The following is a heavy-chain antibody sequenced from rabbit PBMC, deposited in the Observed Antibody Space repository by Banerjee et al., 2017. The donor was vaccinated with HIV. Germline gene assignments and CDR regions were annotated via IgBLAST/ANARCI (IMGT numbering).Heavy chain of an antibody. J-gene: IGHJ4*01. CDR3: ARGTGDYVSYGYFNL. CDR1: GFSFSNKYV. Sequence: QEQLEESGGDLVKPEGSLTLTCTASGFSFSNKYVMCWVRQAPGKGLEWIACINTSSGNTVYASWAKGRFTISKPSSTTVTLQMTSLTAADTATYFCARGTGDYVSYGYFNLWGQGTLVTVS. V-gene: IGHV1S45*01. D-gene: IGHD6-1*01. CDR2: INTSSGNT.